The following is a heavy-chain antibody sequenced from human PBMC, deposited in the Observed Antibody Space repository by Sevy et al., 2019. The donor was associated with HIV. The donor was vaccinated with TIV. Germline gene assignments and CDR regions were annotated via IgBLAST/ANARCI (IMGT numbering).Heavy chain of an antibody. Sequence: GGSLRLSCAASGFTFSSYAMHWVRQAPGKGLEWVAVISYDGSNKYYADSVKGRFTISRDNSKNTLYLQMNSLRAEDTAVYYCAGGGTMMYDYFDYWGQGTLVTVSS. CDR3: AGGGTMMYDYFDY. CDR1: GFTFSSYA. V-gene: IGHV3-30-3*01. D-gene: IGHD3-22*01. CDR2: ISYDGSNK. J-gene: IGHJ4*02.